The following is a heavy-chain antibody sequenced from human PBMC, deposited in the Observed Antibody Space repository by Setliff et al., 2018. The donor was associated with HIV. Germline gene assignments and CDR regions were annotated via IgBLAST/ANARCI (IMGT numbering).Heavy chain of an antibody. J-gene: IGHJ6*02. Sequence: GGSLRLSCAASGFTFSSYAMHWVRQAPGKGLEWVAVISYDGSNKYYADSVKGRFTISRDNSKNTLYLQMNSLRAEDTAVYYCARLSDWVYYYGMDVWGQGTTVTVSS. CDR1: GFTFSSYA. CDR3: ARLSDWVYYYGMDV. V-gene: IGHV3-30*01. D-gene: IGHD3-9*01. CDR2: ISYDGSNK.